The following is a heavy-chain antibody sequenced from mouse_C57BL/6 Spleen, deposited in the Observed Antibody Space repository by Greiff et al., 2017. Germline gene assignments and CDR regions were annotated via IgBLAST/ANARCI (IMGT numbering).Heavy chain of an antibody. J-gene: IGHJ3*01. CDR1: GYTFTSYW. D-gene: IGHD3-1*01. V-gene: IGHV1-55*01. CDR2: IYPGSGST. Sequence: VQLQQPGAELVKPGASVKMSCKASGYTFTSYWITWVKQRPGQGLEWIGDIYPGSGSTNYNEKFTSKATLTVETSSSTAYMQLSSLTSEDSAVYYCARGLSGGFAYWGQGTLVTVSA. CDR3: ARGLSGGFAY.